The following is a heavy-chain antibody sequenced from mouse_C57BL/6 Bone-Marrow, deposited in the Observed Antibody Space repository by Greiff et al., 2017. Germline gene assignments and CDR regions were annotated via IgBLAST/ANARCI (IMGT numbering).Heavy chain of an antibody. D-gene: IGHD2-1*01. CDR1: GYTFTSYG. V-gene: IGHV1-81*01. CDR3: ARGGEGYYGNFLFAY. J-gene: IGHJ3*01. Sequence: QVQLQQSGAELARPGASVKLSCKASGYTFTSYGISWVKQRTGQGLEWIGEIYPRSGNTYYNEKFKGKATLTEDKSSSTAYMELRSLTSEDSAVYFCARGGEGYYGNFLFAYWGQGTLVTVSA. CDR2: IYPRSGNT.